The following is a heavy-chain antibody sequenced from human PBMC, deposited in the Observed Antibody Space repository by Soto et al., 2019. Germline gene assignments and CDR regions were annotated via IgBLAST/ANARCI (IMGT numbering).Heavy chain of an antibody. CDR2: VKSKADGGTA. D-gene: IGHD3-3*01. CDR3: NSYPDFWGGHTPL. J-gene: IGHJ4*02. CDR1: GFSITNTW. Sequence: EVQLVESGGGLVQPGGSLRLSCAASGFSITNTWMHWVRQAPGKGLEWVGRVKSKADGGTADYAAPVKGRFTVSRDDSKNTQYLQMNSLKMEDTAVYYCNSYPDFWGGHTPLWGQVTLVTVSS. V-gene: IGHV3-15*07.